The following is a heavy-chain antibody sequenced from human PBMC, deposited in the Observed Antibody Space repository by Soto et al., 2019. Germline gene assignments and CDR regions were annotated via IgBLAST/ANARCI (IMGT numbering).Heavy chain of an antibody. J-gene: IGHJ3*02. CDR3: AKGAGSCWYAFDI. Sequence: GGSLRLSCAASGFTFSSYAMSWVRQAPGKGLQRVSAISGNGGSTYYADSVKGRFTISRDNSKNTLYLQMNSLRAADTAVYYCAKGAGSCWYAFDIWGQGTMVTVSS. CDR1: GFTFSSYA. D-gene: IGHD6-19*01. V-gene: IGHV3-23*01. CDR2: ISGNGGST.